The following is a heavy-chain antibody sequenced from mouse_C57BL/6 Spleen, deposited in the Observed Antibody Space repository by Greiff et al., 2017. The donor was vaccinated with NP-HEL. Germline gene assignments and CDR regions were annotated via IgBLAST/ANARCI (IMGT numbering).Heavy chain of an antibody. J-gene: IGHJ2*01. D-gene: IGHD1-1*01. V-gene: IGHV3-6*01. CDR2: ISYDGSN. Sequence: EVQLQESGPGLVKPSQSLSLTCSVTGYSITSGYYWNWIRQFPGNKLEWMGYISYDGSNNYNPSLKNRISITRDTSKNQFFLKLNSVTTEDTATYYCARDRRDYYGSSYEYFDYWGQGTTLTVSS. CDR1: GYSITSGYY. CDR3: ARDRRDYYGSSYEYFDY.